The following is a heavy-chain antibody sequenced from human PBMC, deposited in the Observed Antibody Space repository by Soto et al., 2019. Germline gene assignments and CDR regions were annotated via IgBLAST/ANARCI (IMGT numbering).Heavy chain of an antibody. J-gene: IGHJ6*02. V-gene: IGHV3-48*03. Sequence: GGSLRLSCAASGFTFSSYEMNWVRQAPGKGLEWVSYISSSGSTIFYADSVKGRFTISRDNAKNSLYLQMNSLRAEDTAVYYCARDDGLGLAPYYGMDVWGQGTTVTVSS. CDR3: ARDDGLGLAPYYGMDV. CDR1: GFTFSSYE. D-gene: IGHD3-10*01. CDR2: ISSSGSTI.